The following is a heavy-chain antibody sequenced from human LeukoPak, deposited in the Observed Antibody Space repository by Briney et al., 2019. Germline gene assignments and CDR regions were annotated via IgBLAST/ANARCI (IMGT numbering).Heavy chain of an antibody. V-gene: IGHV4-30-2*01. CDR3: ARGSSGYEKVFDY. CDR2: IYHSGST. CDR1: GGSISSGGYS. Sequence: SQTLSLTCAVSGGSISSGGYSWSWIRQPPGEGLEWIGYIYHSGSTYYNPSLKSRVTISVDGSKNQFSLKLSSVTAADTAVYYCARGSSGYEKVFDYWGQGTLVTVSS. J-gene: IGHJ4*02. D-gene: IGHD3-22*01.